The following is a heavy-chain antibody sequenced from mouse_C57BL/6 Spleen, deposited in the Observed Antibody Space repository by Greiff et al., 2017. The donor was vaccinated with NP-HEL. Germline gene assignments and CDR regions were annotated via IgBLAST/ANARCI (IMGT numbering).Heavy chain of an antibody. J-gene: IGHJ2*01. D-gene: IGHD2-1*01. Sequence: EVKLMESGGGLVKPGGSLKLSCAASGFTFSSYARSWVRQTPEKRLEWVATISDGGSYTNYPDNVKGRLTISRDNAKNNLYLQMSHLKSEDTAMYYCAREDGNLYYFDYWGQGTTLTVSS. CDR3: AREDGNLYYFDY. V-gene: IGHV5-4*01. CDR2: ISDGGSYT. CDR1: GFTFSSYA.